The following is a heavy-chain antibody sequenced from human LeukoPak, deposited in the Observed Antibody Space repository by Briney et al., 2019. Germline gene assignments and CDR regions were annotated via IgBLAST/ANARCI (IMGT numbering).Heavy chain of an antibody. CDR3: ARDHLSGWYRLGY. V-gene: IGHV3-30-3*01. Sequence: GGSLRLSCAASGFTFSSYAMHWVRQAPGKGLEWVAVISYDGSNKYYADSVKGRFTISRDNSKNTLYLQMNSLRAEDTAVYYCARDHLSGWYRLGYWGQGTLVTVSS. D-gene: IGHD6-19*01. CDR1: GFTFSSYA. J-gene: IGHJ4*02. CDR2: ISYDGSNK.